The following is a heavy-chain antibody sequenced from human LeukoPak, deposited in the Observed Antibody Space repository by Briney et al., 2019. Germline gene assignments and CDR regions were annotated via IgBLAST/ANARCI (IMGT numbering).Heavy chain of an antibody. CDR1: GFTFSSYS. V-gene: IGHV3-21*01. CDR2: ISSSSSYI. Sequence: PGGSLRLSCAASGFTFSSYSMNWVRQAPGKGLEWVSSISSSSSYIYYADSVKGRFTISRDNAKNSLYLQMNSLRAEDTAVYYCARESMVRGVIEDDYWGQGTLVTVSS. J-gene: IGHJ4*02. CDR3: ARESMVRGVIEDDY. D-gene: IGHD3-10*01.